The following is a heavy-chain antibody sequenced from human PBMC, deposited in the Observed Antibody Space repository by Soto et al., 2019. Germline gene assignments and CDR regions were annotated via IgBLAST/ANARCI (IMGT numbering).Heavy chain of an antibody. V-gene: IGHV3-21*01. CDR2: VSSSSSYI. CDR3: ARCMGFDGSGYAFFDS. Sequence: EVQLVESGGGLVKPGGSLRLSCAASGFTFSGHTINWVRQAPGKGLEWVSSVSSSSSYIYYADSVKGRFTVSRDNAEKSLYLLMNSLRAEDTAIYYCARCMGFDGSGYAFFDSWGQGTLVTVSS. D-gene: IGHD3-10*01. J-gene: IGHJ4*02. CDR1: GFTFSGHT.